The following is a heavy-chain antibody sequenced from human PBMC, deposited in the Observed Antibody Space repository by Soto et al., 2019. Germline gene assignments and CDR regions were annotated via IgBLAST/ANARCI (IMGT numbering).Heavy chain of an antibody. CDR2: INVYNGYT. CDR1: GYTFTNYD. CDR3: ARGGYCSSTSCSYFDP. Sequence: SAKVSCKASGYTFTNYDIVWVRQAPVQGLEWMGWINVYNGYTNYAQKFQDRVTMTADTSTGTAYMELRSLRSDDTAVYYCARGGYCSSTSCSYFDPWGQGTLVTVYS. D-gene: IGHD2-2*01. V-gene: IGHV1-18*04. J-gene: IGHJ5*02.